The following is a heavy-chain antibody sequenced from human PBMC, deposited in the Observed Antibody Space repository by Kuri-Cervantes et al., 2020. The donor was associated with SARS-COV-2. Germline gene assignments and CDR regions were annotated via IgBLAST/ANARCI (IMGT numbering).Heavy chain of an antibody. Sequence: GGSLRLSCAASGFTFSSYGMRWVRQAPGKGLEWVAVISYDGSNKYYADSVKGRFTISRDNSKNTLYLQMNSLRAEDTAVYYCAREEYCSSTSCGNWFDPWGQGTLVTVSS. J-gene: IGHJ5*02. CDR1: GFTFSSYG. D-gene: IGHD2-2*01. CDR3: AREEYCSSTSCGNWFDP. CDR2: ISYDGSNK. V-gene: IGHV3-30*03.